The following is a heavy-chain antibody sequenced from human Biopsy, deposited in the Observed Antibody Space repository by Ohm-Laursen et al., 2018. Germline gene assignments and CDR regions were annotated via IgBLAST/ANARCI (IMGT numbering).Heavy chain of an antibody. D-gene: IGHD1-1*01. CDR2: ISAYNGNT. Sequence: SSVKVSCKASGYTFTSYGISWVRQAPGQGLEWMGWISAYNGNTNYAQNFQARVSMTEDTSTDTAYMELRSLRSEDTAVYYCAADINVWNVNYWGQGTQVTVSS. CDR1: GYTFTSYG. J-gene: IGHJ4*02. V-gene: IGHV1-18*01. CDR3: AADINVWNVNY.